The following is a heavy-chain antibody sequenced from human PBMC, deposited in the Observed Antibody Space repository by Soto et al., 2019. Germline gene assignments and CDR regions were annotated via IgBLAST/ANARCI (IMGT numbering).Heavy chain of an antibody. Sequence: PGESLKISCKASGYTFTNNWIGWVRQMPGKGLEWMGIINPSDSDTRYSPSFQGQVTISADKSITTAYLQWSSLRASDTAMYYCARQNPIYLTDWGLGTLVTVSS. CDR1: GYTFTNNW. CDR2: INPSDSDT. J-gene: IGHJ4*02. V-gene: IGHV5-51*01. CDR3: ARQNPIYLTD. D-gene: IGHD3-9*01.